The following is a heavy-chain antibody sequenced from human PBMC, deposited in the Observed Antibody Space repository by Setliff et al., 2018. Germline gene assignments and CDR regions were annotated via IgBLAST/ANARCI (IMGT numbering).Heavy chain of an antibody. CDR3: GRSPGLAEGGSWFAP. CDR1: SYSFPSYW. V-gene: IGHV5-51*01. CDR2: VYPGDSET. D-gene: IGHD6-13*01. Sequence: PGESLKISCETSSYSFPSYWIGWVRQMPGKGLEWMGSVYPGDSETRYSPSFQGQVTISADKSVGTAYLQWSSLKASDTAIYYCGRSPGLAEGGSWFAPWGQGTLVTVSS. J-gene: IGHJ5*02.